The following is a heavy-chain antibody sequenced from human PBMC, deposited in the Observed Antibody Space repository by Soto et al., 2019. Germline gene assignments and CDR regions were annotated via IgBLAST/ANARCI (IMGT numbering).Heavy chain of an antibody. V-gene: IGHV1-8*02. CDR3: AFRKGYCTNGVCYEYFQH. Sequence: ASVKVSCKASGYTFTSYDINWVRQATGQGLEWMGWMNPNSGNTGYAQKFQGRVTMTRNTSISTAYMELSSLRSEDTAVYYCAFRKGYCTNGVCYEYFQHWGQGTLVTVSS. CDR2: MNPNSGNT. D-gene: IGHD2-8*01. CDR1: GYTFTSYD. J-gene: IGHJ1*01.